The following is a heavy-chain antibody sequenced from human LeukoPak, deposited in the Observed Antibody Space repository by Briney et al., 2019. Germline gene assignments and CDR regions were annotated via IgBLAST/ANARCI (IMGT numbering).Heavy chain of an antibody. CDR1: GGSISSSSYY. D-gene: IGHD6-13*01. CDR2: IYYRGST. CDR3: ARQARDLAAAGSADY. Sequence: SETLSLTCTVSGGSISSSSYYWGWIRQPPGKGLEWIGSIYYRGSTYYNPSLKSRVTISVDTSKNQFSLKLSSVTAADTAVYYCARQARDLAAAGSADYWGQGTLVTVSS. V-gene: IGHV4-39*01. J-gene: IGHJ4*02.